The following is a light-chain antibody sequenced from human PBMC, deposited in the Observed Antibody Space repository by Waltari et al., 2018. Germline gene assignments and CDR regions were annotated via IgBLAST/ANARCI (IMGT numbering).Light chain of an antibody. CDR2: EVT. CDR1: SGDVGSYKL. J-gene: IGLJ2*01. CDR3: SSYAGGSTYVV. Sequence: QSALTQPASVSGSPGQSITISCTGTSGDVGSYKLVSWYQHHPGKAPKLLLYEVTKRPSGVSNRFSGSKSGNTASLTISGLQAEDEADYFCSSYAGGSTYVVFGGGTKLTVL. V-gene: IGLV2-23*02.